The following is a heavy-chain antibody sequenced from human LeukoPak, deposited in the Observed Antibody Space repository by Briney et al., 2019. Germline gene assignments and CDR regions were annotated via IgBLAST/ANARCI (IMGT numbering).Heavy chain of an antibody. CDR2: IYHSGST. CDR3: ARPAEREYDAFDI. V-gene: IGHV4-38-2*01. D-gene: IGHD3-10*01. CDR1: GYSISSGYY. J-gene: IGHJ3*02. Sequence: SETLSLTCAVSGYSISSGYYWGWIRQPPGKGLEWIGGIYHSGSTYYNPSLKSRVTISVDTSKNQFSLKLSSVTAADTAVYYCARPAEREYDAFDIWGQGTMVTVSS.